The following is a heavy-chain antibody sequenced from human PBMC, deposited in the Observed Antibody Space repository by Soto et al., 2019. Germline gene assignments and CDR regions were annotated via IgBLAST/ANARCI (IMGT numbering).Heavy chain of an antibody. D-gene: IGHD2-15*01. Sequence: GSGPTLVNPTQTLTLTCTSSGFSLTTSGMCVSWIRQPPGKALEWLALIDWDANEYYSTSLKTRLTISRDTSKNQVVLTMTDMDPVDTGTYYCARNIGYCSGGRCYPDYYGMDVWGQGTTVTVSS. CDR2: IDWDANE. J-gene: IGHJ6*02. V-gene: IGHV2-70*01. CDR1: GFSLTTSGMC. CDR3: ARNIGYCSGGRCYPDYYGMDV.